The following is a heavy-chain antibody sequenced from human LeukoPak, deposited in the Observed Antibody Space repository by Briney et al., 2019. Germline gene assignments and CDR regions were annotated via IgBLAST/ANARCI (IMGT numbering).Heavy chain of an antibody. J-gene: IGHJ4*02. CDR2: FDLEDGET. CDR1: GYTLTELS. Sequence: ASVKVSCKVSGYTLTELSMHWVRQAPGKGLEWMGGFDLEDGETIYAQKFQGRVTMTEDTSTDTAYMELSSLRSEDTAVYYCARAKERECSYGYNDYFDYWGQGTLVTVSS. V-gene: IGHV1-24*01. CDR3: ARAKERECSYGYNDYFDY. D-gene: IGHD5-18*01.